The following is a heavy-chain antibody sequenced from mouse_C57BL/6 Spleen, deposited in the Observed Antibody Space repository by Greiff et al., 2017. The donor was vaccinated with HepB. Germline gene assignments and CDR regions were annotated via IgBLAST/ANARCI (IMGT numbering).Heavy chain of an antibody. CDR1: GYTFTSYW. CDR3: ARSSYYYGSSYKNFDY. CDR2: IYPGSGST. D-gene: IGHD1-1*01. V-gene: IGHV1-55*01. J-gene: IGHJ2*01. Sequence: QVQLKQPGAELVKPGASVKMSCKASGYTFTSYWITWVKQRPGQGLEWIGDIYPGSGSTNYNEKFKSKATLTVDTSSSTAYMQLSSLTSEDSAVYYCARSSYYYGSSYKNFDYWGQGTTLTVSS.